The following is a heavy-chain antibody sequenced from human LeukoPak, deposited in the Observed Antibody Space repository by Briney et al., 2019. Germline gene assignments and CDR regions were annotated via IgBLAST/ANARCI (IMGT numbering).Heavy chain of an antibody. CDR2: ISTYNGNT. D-gene: IGHD2/OR15-2a*01. V-gene: IGHV1-18*01. CDR1: GYTFTSYG. CDR3: ARADFFSTYAN. J-gene: IGHJ4*02. Sequence: ASVKVSCKASGYTFTSYGISWVRQAPGQGLEWMGWISTYNGNTKYAQKLQGRVTMTRDTSISTAYMELSRLRSDDTAVYYCARADFFSTYANWGQGTLVTVSS.